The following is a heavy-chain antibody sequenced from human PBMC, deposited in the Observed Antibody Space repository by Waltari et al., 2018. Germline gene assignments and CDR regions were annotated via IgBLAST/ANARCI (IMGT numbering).Heavy chain of an antibody. V-gene: IGHV1-69*05. Sequence: QVQLVQSGAEVKKPGSSVKVSCKASGGTFSSYAISWVRQAPGQGLEWMGGIIPIFGTANYAQKFQGRVTITTDESTSTAYMELSSLRSEDTAVYYCARDQKADSSGYYYDFDYWGQGTLVTVSS. CDR3: ARDQKADSSGYYYDFDY. CDR1: GGTFSSYA. D-gene: IGHD3-22*01. CDR2: IIPIFGTA. J-gene: IGHJ4*02.